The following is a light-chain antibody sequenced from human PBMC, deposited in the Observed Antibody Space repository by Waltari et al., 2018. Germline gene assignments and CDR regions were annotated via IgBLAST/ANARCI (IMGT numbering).Light chain of an antibody. J-gene: IGKJ4*01. V-gene: IGKV1-9*01. CDR1: QGISSN. CDR3: QQLNSYL. Sequence: DIQLTQSPSFLSASVGDRVTITCRASQGISSNLAWYQHKPGQAPKLLIYGASTLQSGVPSRFGGGGSGTEFTLTFSSLQPEDFATYYCQQLNSYLFGGGTK. CDR2: GAS.